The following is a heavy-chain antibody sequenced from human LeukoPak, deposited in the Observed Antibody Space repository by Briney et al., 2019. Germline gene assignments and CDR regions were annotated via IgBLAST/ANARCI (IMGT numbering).Heavy chain of an antibody. CDR3: ARDDSGYEILDY. J-gene: IGHJ4*02. Sequence: ASVKVSCKASGYTFTGYYMHWVRQAPGQGLEWMGWISAYNGNTNYAQKLQGRVTMTTDTSTSTAYMELRSLRSDDTAVYYCARDDSGYEILDYWGQGTLVTVSS. CDR1: GYTFTGYY. V-gene: IGHV1-18*04. CDR2: ISAYNGNT. D-gene: IGHD5-12*01.